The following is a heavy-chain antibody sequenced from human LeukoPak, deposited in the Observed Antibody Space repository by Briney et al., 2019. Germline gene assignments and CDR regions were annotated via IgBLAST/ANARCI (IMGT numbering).Heavy chain of an antibody. J-gene: IGHJ4*02. Sequence: GGPVRLSCAASGFTFSIYWMIWVRQAPGKALEGVANIKQDGSEKYYVDSVKGRFTISTDNAKNSLYLQMNSLRAEDTAVYYCARDRAVAAAGTGLLGYWGQGTLVTVSS. CDR2: IKQDGSEK. D-gene: IGHD6-13*01. CDR3: ARDRAVAAAGTGLLGY. V-gene: IGHV3-7*01. CDR1: GFTFSIYW.